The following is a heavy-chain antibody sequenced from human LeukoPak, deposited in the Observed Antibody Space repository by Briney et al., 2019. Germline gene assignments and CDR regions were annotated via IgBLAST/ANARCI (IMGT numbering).Heavy chain of an antibody. Sequence: GGSLRLSCVASGFTFRSYGMSWVRQAPGKGLEWVSAISGSGGSTYYADSVKGRFTISRDNSKNTLYLQMNSLRAEDTAVYYCAKLTGKFNWNFFDYYYYMDVWGKGTTVTVSS. V-gene: IGHV3-23*01. CDR2: ISGSGGST. CDR3: AKLTGKFNWNFFDYYYYMDV. D-gene: IGHD1-7*01. J-gene: IGHJ6*03. CDR1: GFTFRSYG.